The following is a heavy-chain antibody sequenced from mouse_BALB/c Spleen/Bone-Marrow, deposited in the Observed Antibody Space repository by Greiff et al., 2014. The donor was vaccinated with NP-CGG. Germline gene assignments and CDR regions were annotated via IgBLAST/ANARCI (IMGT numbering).Heavy chain of an antibody. CDR3: ARSAYYGSSYGAMDY. CDR1: GYAFSSSW. Sequence: VQLKDSGPELVKPGASVKISCTGSGYAFSSSWMNWVKQRPGQGLEWIGRIYPGDGDTNSNGRFKGKATLTADRSSNTAYMQLSSLTSVDSAVYFCARSAYYGSSYGAMDYWGQGTSVTVSS. V-gene: IGHV1-82*01. J-gene: IGHJ4*01. CDR2: IYPGDGDT. D-gene: IGHD1-1*01.